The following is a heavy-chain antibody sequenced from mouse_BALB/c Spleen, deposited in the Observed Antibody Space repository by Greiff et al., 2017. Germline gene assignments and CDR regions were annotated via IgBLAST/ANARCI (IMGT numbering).Heavy chain of an antibody. CDR3: ARQRGDGAWFAY. CDR1: GFTFSSYG. CDR2: ISSGGSYT. V-gene: IGHV5-6*02. J-gene: IGHJ3*01. Sequence: DVMLVESGGDLVKPGGSLKLSCAASGFTFSSYGMSWVRQTPDKRLEWVATISSGGSYTYYPDSVKGRFTISRDNAKNTLYLQMSSLKSEDTAMYYCARQRGDGAWFAYWGQGTLVTVSA.